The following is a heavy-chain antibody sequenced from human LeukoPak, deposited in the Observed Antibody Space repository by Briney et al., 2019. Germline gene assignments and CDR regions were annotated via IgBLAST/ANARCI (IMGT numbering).Heavy chain of an antibody. CDR2: ISYDGSNK. V-gene: IGHV3-30-3*01. Sequence: PGGSLRLSCAASGFTFSSYAMHWVRQAPGKGLEWVAVISYDGSNKYYADSVKGRFTISRDNSKSTLYLQMNSLRAEDTAVYYCARDLSYWGQGTLVTVSS. CDR1: GFTFSSYA. J-gene: IGHJ4*02. CDR3: ARDLSY.